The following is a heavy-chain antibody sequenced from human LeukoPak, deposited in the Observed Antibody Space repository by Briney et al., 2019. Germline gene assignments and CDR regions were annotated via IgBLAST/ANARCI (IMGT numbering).Heavy chain of an antibody. V-gene: IGHV4-34*01. CDR1: GGSFSGYY. Sequence: SETLSLTCAVYGGSFSGYYWSWIRQPPGKGLEWIGEINHSGSTNYNPSLKSRVTISVDTSKNQFSLKLSSVTAADTAVYYCARDRGNYLPVLRYVPNWFDPWGQGTLVTVSS. CDR3: ARDRGNYLPVLRYVPNWFDP. CDR2: INHSGST. D-gene: IGHD3-9*01. J-gene: IGHJ5*02.